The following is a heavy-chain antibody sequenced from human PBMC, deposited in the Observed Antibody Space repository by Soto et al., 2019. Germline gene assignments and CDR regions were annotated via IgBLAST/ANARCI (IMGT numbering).Heavy chain of an antibody. Sequence: GGSLRLSXVASGFTFSSYAMSWVRQAPGKGLEWVSAISGSGGSTYYADSVKGRFTISRDNSKNTLYLQMNSLRAEDTAVYYCAKAYCTNGGCPSYYYYYGMDVWGQGTTVTVSS. V-gene: IGHV3-23*01. D-gene: IGHD2-8*01. J-gene: IGHJ6*02. CDR1: GFTFSSYA. CDR2: ISGSGGST. CDR3: AKAYCTNGGCPSYYYYYGMDV.